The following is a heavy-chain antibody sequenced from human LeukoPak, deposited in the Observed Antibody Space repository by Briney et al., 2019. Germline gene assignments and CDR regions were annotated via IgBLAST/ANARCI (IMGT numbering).Heavy chain of an antibody. Sequence: GASVKVSCKASGYTFTSYGISWVRQAPGRGLEWMGWISAYNGNTNYAQKLQGRVTMTTDTSTSTAYIELRSLRSDDTAVYYCARTLLRITIFGVVIVSWFDPWGQGTLVTVSS. J-gene: IGHJ5*02. CDR1: GYTFTSYG. D-gene: IGHD3-3*01. V-gene: IGHV1-18*01. CDR2: ISAYNGNT. CDR3: ARTLLRITIFGVVIVSWFDP.